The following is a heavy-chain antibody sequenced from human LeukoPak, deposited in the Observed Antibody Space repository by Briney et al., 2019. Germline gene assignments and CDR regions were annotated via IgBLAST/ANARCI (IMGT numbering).Heavy chain of an antibody. CDR2: IYHSGST. CDR1: GGSISSGGYS. V-gene: IGHV4-30-2*01. D-gene: IGHD2-2*01. Sequence: SETLSLTCAVSGGSISSGGYSWSWIRQPPGKGLEWIGYIYHSGSTYYNPSLKSRVTISVDRSKNQFSLKLSSVTAADTAVYYCASPYCSSTSCYAGRDAFDIWGQGTMVTVSS. CDR3: ASPYCSSTSCYAGRDAFDI. J-gene: IGHJ3*02.